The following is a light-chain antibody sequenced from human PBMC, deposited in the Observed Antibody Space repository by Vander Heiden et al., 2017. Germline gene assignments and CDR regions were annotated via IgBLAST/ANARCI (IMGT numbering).Light chain of an antibody. J-gene: IGKJ2*01. CDR1: QGISSY. CDR3: QQLNSYSYT. V-gene: IGKV1-9*01. Sequence: DIRFTQSPSFLSASVGDRVTITCRASQGISSYLAWYQQKPGKAPKLLIYAASTLQSGVPSRFSGSGSGTEFTLTISSLQPEDFATYYCQQLNSYSYTFGQGTKLEIK. CDR2: AAS.